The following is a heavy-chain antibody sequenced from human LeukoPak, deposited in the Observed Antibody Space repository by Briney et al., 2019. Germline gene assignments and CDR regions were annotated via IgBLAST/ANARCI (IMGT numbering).Heavy chain of an antibody. D-gene: IGHD1-26*01. Sequence: SETLSLTCAVSGGSISSGGYSWSWIRQPPGKGLEWIGSIYYSGSTYYNPSLKSRVTISVDTSKNQFSLKLSSVTAADTAVYYCATVGMVGATTFWVFHNYWGQGTLVTVSS. V-gene: IGHV4-39*01. CDR2: IYYSGST. CDR3: ATVGMVGATTFWVFHNY. CDR1: GGSISSGGYS. J-gene: IGHJ4*02.